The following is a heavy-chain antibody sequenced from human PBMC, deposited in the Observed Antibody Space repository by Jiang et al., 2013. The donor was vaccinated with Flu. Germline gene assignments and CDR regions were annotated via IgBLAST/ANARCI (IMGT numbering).Heavy chain of an antibody. J-gene: IGHJ3*01. CDR3: ARGGTAGWVFDV. CDR1: GGTFSTYA. CDR2: IIPLFHTL. V-gene: IGHV1-69*15. Sequence: ASGGTFSTYAVNWVRRAPGQGLEWMGNIIPLFHTLNDAQKFQGRVTITADESTAYMELTGLTSEDTAVYYCARGGTAGWVFDVWGQGTMVTVSS. D-gene: IGHD1-7*01.